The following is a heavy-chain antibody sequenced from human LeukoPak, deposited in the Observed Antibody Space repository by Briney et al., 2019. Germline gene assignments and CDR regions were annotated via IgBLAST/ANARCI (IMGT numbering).Heavy chain of an antibody. CDR2: IRRKRNVFTT. CDR3: SSDGRQGDQSAFDI. Sequence: QTGGPVRLSCADSGLTFSDYILEWVRQAPGKGLEWVGRIRRKRNVFTTEFAASVKGRFTISRDDSENSLYLHMNNLRTEGTAVYYCSSDGRQGDQSAFDIWGQGKMVTVSS. D-gene: IGHD2-21*01. V-gene: IGHV3-72*01. J-gene: IGHJ3*02. CDR1: GLTFSDYI.